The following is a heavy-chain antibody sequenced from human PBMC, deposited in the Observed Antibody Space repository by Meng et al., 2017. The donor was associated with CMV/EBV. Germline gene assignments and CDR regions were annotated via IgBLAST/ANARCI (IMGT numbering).Heavy chain of an antibody. CDR3: ARGGGGEWELLHYFDY. Sequence: QVTLQQGGAGLLKPSETLSLTCAVYCGSFSGYYWSWIRQPPGKGLEWIGEINHSGSTNYNPSLKSRVTISVDTSKNQFSLKLSSVTAADTAVYYCARGGGGEWELLHYFDYWGQGTLVTVSS. J-gene: IGHJ4*02. V-gene: IGHV4-34*01. D-gene: IGHD1-26*01. CDR1: CGSFSGYY. CDR2: INHSGST.